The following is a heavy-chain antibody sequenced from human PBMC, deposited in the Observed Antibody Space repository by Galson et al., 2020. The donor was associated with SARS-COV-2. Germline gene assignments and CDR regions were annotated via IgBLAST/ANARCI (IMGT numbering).Heavy chain of an antibody. CDR2: IHFSGTT. CDR1: GGSMNNMY. CDR3: RRGGLSLDS. V-gene: IGHV4-59*01. J-gene: IGHJ4*02. Sequence: SETLSLTCAVFGGSMNNMYCSWIRQPPGKGLEWIGYIHFSGTTTYNPSLKSRGTISVDTSKNQFSLTLSSVDVAATAIYLCRRGGLSLDSWGQGILVTVSS.